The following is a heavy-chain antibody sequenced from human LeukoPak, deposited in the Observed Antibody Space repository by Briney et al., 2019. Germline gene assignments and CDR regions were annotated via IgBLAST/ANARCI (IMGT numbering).Heavy chain of an antibody. CDR1: GFTFTGYS. J-gene: IGHJ4*02. V-gene: IGHV3-48*02. D-gene: IGHD7-27*01. CDR2: ISRDSSNI. Sequence: GGSLRPSCVASGFTFTGYSINWVRQAPGKGLEWVSYISRDSSNIYYADSVKGRFTISRDNAKNSLYLQVNSLRDEDTAVYYCARESYWGSGLKGFDSWGQGTLVTVSS. CDR3: ARESYWGSGLKGFDS.